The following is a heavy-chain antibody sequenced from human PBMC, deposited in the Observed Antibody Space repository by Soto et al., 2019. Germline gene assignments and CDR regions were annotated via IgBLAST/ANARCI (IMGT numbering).Heavy chain of an antibody. J-gene: IGHJ6*02. D-gene: IGHD3-3*01. CDR3: ARGPFLPDFGSGYHEGGPYYYYGMDV. Sequence: SQTLSLTCSISGDSVSSNSAAWNWIRQSPSRGLAWLGRTYYRSKWYNDYAVSVKSRITIKPDTSQNQFHLQLNSVTPEDPAGDYCARGPFLPDFGSGYHEGGPYYYYGMDVWGQGTKVTVSS. CDR1: GDSVSSNSAA. CDR2: TYYRSKWYN. V-gene: IGHV6-1*01.